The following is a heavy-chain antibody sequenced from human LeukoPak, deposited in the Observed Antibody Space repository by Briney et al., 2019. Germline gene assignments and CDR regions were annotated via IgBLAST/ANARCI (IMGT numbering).Heavy chain of an antibody. D-gene: IGHD2-2*01. CDR1: GFTFSSYG. CDR3: AKGRYCSSTSCGYYGMDV. J-gene: IGHJ6*04. V-gene: IGHV3-30*18. CDR2: ISYDGSNK. Sequence: GGSLRLSCAASGFTFSSYGMHWVRPAPGKGLEWVAVISYDGSNKYYADSVKGRFTISRDNSKNTLYLQMNSLRAEDTAVYYCAKGRYCSSTSCGYYGMDVWGKGTTVTVSS.